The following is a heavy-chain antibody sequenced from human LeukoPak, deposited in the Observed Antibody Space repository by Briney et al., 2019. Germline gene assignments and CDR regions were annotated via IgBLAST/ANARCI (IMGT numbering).Heavy chain of an antibody. J-gene: IGHJ4*02. Sequence: GESLKISCQGSGYRLTSYWIAWVRQLPGKGLEWMGIIYPDDSDTKYSPSFQGQVTISVDKSISTTYLQWSSLKASDTAMYYCATRDFYGSGTYSPFDFWGQGTLVTVSS. CDR3: ATRDFYGSGTYSPFDF. V-gene: IGHV5-51*01. D-gene: IGHD3-10*01. CDR2: IYPDDSDT. CDR1: GYRLTSYW.